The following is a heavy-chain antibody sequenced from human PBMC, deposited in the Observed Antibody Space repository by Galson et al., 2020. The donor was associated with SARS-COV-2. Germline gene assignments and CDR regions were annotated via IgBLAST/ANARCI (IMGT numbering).Heavy chain of an antibody. J-gene: IGHJ4*02. Sequence: DSVKVSCKASGYTFTGYYMHWVRQAPGQGLEWMGWINPNCGGTNYAQKFQGRVTMTRDTSISTAYMELSRLRSDDTAVYYCARPDFWSGYYTLDYWGQGTLVTVSS. CDR2: INPNCGGT. CDR1: GYTFTGYY. V-gene: IGHV1-2*02. D-gene: IGHD3-3*01. CDR3: ARPDFWSGYYTLDY.